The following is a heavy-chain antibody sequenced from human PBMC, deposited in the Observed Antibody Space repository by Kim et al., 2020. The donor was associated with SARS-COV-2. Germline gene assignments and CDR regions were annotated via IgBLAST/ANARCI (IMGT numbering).Heavy chain of an antibody. J-gene: IGHJ4*02. CDR3: ARGPHLDY. Sequence: SETLSLTCSVSGGAIRSGGKFWTWIRQHPAKGLEGIGYISYSGNSHYSPSLRSRVSISLQTSENPLSLELTSVTAADTDVYYCARGPHLDYWGQGILGTV. CDR1: GGAIRSGGKF. CDR2: ISYSGNS. V-gene: IGHV4-31*03.